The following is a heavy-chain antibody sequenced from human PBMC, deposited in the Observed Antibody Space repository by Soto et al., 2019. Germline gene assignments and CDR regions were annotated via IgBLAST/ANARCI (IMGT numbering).Heavy chain of an antibody. J-gene: IGHJ4*02. D-gene: IGHD5-18*01. CDR3: AREVATAMED. Sequence: QVQLQESGPGLVKPSQTLSLTCTVSGGSISSGRYYWTWIRQQPGKGLEWIGYIYYSGSTYYNPSLKSRVTISVDTSNNEFSLRLSSVTAADTAVYYCAREVATAMEDWGQGTLVTVSS. CDR2: IYYSGST. V-gene: IGHV4-31*03. CDR1: GGSISSGRYY.